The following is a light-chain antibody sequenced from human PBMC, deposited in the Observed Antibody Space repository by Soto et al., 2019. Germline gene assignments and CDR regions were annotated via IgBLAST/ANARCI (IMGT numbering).Light chain of an antibody. CDR1: QSVGTY. CDR3: QQYVSISLT. Sequence: GTLPLSQGKSATLSCRASQSVGTYLAGYQQKPCQAPRLLIYGASSRATGIPDRFSGSGSGTDFTLTISRLEPDDFAVYYCQQYVSISLTFGRGTKVDIK. CDR2: GAS. J-gene: IGKJ4*01. V-gene: IGKV3-20*01.